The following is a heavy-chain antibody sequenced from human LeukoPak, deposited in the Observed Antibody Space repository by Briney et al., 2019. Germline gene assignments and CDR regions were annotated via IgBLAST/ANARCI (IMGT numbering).Heavy chain of an antibody. D-gene: IGHD5/OR15-5a*01. V-gene: IGHV3-48*01. J-gene: IGHJ4*02. CDR1: GFSFRNFG. CDR2: IINASNAI. Sequence: GGSLRLSWGVSGFSFRNFGINWVRQTPREGLEWGAYIINASNAIYYADSMKRRLTVSRDNAKNSIFLQMNSLRAEDKAVYYCATGGSCDSVLCPYPPFEFWGQGVLVTVSS. CDR3: ATGGSCDSVLCPYPPFEF.